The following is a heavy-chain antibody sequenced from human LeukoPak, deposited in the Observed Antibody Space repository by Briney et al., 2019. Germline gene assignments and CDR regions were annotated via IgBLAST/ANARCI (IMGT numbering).Heavy chain of an antibody. CDR1: GGYISSSSYY. CDR2: IYYSGST. CDR3: ARFEGIAATGYYFDY. V-gene: IGHV4-61*01. Sequence: PSETLSLTCTVPGGYISSSSYYWSWIRQPPGKGLEWIGYIYYSGSTNYNPSLKSRVTISVDTSKNQFSLKLSSVTAADTAVYYCARFEGIAATGYYFDYWGQGTLVTVSS. D-gene: IGHD6-13*01. J-gene: IGHJ4*02.